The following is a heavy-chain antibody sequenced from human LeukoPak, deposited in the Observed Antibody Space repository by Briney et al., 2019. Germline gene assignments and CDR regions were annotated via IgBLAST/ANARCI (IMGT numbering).Heavy chain of an antibody. J-gene: IGHJ5*02. Sequence: ASVKVSCKASGYTFTGYYMHWVRQAPGQGLEWMGWINPNSGGTNYAQKLQGRVTMTRDTSISTAYMELSRLRSDDTAVYYCASTGYCTNGVCYNFWFDPWGQGTLVTVSS. D-gene: IGHD2-8*01. V-gene: IGHV1-2*02. CDR1: GYTFTGYY. CDR3: ASTGYCTNGVCYNFWFDP. CDR2: INPNSGGT.